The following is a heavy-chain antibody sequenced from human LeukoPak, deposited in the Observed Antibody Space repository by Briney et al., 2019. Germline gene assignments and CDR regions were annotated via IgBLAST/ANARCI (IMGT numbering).Heavy chain of an antibody. J-gene: IGHJ4*02. D-gene: IGHD3-10*01. CDR2: ISGSGGST. Sequence: GGSLRLSCAASGFTFINYAMGWVRQAPGKGLQWVSAISGSGGSTYHADSVKGRFTISRDNSKNTLYLQMNSLRAEDTAVYYCAKAPSGSFYPYYFVYWGQGTLVTVSS. V-gene: IGHV3-23*01. CDR3: AKAPSGSFYPYYFVY. CDR1: GFTFINYA.